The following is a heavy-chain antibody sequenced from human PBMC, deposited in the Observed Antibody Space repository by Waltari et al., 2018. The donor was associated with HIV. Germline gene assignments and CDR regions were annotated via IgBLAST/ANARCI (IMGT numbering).Heavy chain of an antibody. D-gene: IGHD6-19*01. CDR3: ARGLGLTVAVSGIRPFDY. CDR1: GFRVGDHY. Sequence: EVRLVESGEALVQPGGSMRLSCGASGFRVGDHYLTWVRQAPGKGLEWVAIIFSGGSTYYADAVRGRFIISRDNSKNTLYLQMNSLTAEDTAIYYCARGLGLTVAVSGIRPFDYWGQGTLVTVSS. V-gene: IGHV3-53*01. J-gene: IGHJ4*02. CDR2: IFSGGST.